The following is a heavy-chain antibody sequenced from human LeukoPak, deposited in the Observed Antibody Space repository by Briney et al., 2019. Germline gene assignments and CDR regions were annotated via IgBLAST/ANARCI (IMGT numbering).Heavy chain of an antibody. CDR3: ASVTHYYYYMDV. CDR2: IYYSGST. CDR1: GGSISSYY. Sequence: SETLSLTCTVSGGSISSYYWSWIRQPPGKGLEWIGYIYYSGSTNYNPSLKSRVTISRDTSKNQFSLKLSSVTAADTAVYYCASVTHYYYYMDVWGKGTTVTISS. V-gene: IGHV4-59*01. D-gene: IGHD1-14*01. J-gene: IGHJ6*03.